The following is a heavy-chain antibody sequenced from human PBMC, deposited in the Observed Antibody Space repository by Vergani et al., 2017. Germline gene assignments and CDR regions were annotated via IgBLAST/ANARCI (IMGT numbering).Heavy chain of an antibody. CDR3: ASHIVVVPAAITKEYASDY. CDR1: GFTFSSYW. V-gene: IGHV3-7*01. D-gene: IGHD2-2*02. Sequence: EVQLVESGGGLVQPGGSLRLSCAASGFTFSSYWMSWVRQAPGKGLEWVANIKQDGSEKYYVDSVKGRFTISRDNAKNSLYLQMNSLRAEDTAVYYCASHIVVVPAAITKEYASDYWGQGTLVTVSS. J-gene: IGHJ4*02. CDR2: IKQDGSEK.